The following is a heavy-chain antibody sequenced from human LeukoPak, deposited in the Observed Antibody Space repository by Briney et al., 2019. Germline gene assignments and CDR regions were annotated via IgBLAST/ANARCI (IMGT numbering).Heavy chain of an antibody. CDR1: GFTLSNHW. D-gene: IGHD3-9*01. CDR3: ARGPLTGYYDAFDI. CDR2: IYSGGST. J-gene: IGHJ3*02. Sequence: PGGSLRLSCAASGFTLSNHWMIWVRQAPGKGLEWVSVIYSGGSTYYADSVKGRFTISRDNSKNTLYLQMNSLRAEDTAVYYCARGPLTGYYDAFDIWGQGTMVTVSS. V-gene: IGHV3-53*01.